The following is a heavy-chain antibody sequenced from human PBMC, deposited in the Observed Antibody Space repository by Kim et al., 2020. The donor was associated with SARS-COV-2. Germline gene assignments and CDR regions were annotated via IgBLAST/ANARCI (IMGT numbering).Heavy chain of an antibody. V-gene: IGHV3-21*06. D-gene: IGHD3-10*02. J-gene: IGHJ3*02. CDR3: ARVPVKYVPFDAFDI. CDR2: ISPSGSHI. CDR1: GFIFSAYS. Sequence: GSLRLSCAASGFIFSAYSMNWVRQAPGKGLEWVSSISPSGSHIFYADSMKGRFTISRDIANNSLFLQMNSLRAEDTAVYYCARVPVKYVPFDAFDIWGQGTMVTVSS.